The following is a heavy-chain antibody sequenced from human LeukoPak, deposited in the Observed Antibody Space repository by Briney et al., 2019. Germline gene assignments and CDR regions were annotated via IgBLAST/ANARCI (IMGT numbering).Heavy chain of an antibody. CDR1: GGSISTY. CDR2: ISSSGST. V-gene: IGHV4-4*07. J-gene: IGHJ4*02. D-gene: IGHD3-22*01. CDR3: ARDADYYDSSGYDY. Sequence: SETLSLTCTVSGGSISTYWSWIRQPAGKGLEWIGRISSSGSTNYNPSLKSRVTMSVDTSKNQFSLKLSSVTAADTAVYYCARDADYYDSSGYDYWGQGTLVTVSS.